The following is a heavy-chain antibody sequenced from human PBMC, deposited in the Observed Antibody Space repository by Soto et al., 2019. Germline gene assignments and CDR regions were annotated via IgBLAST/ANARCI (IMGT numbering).Heavy chain of an antibody. CDR3: ARRPSITIFGVVISPTNWFDP. J-gene: IGHJ5*02. D-gene: IGHD3-3*01. Sequence: ASVKVSCKASGYTFTSYDINWVRQATGQGLEWMGWMNPNSGNTGYAQKFQGRVTMTRNTSISTAYMELSSLRSEDTAVYYCARRPSITIFGVVISPTNWFDPWGQGTLVTVSS. CDR1: GYTFTSYD. CDR2: MNPNSGNT. V-gene: IGHV1-8*01.